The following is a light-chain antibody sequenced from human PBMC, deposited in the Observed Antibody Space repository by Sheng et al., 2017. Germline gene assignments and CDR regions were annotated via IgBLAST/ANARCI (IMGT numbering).Light chain of an antibody. CDR3: QQLNSYPLT. J-gene: IGKJ4*01. CDR1: QAVNSY. Sequence: IQLTQSPSSLSASVGDSVTITCRASQAVNSYLAWYQQKPGKAPELLISAASTLQGGVPSRFSGSGSGTDYTLTITNLQPEDFAIYYCQQLNSYPLTFGGGTKIEL. CDR2: AAS. V-gene: IGKV1-9*01.